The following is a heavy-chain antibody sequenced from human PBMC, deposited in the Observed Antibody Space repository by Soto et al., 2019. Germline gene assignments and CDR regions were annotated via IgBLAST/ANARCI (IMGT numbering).Heavy chain of an antibody. CDR2: IIPIFGTA. Sequence: QVQLVQSGAEVKKPGSSVKVSCKASGGTFSSYAISWVRQAPGQGLEWMGGIIPIFGTANYAQKFQGRVTITADESTSTAYMELSSLRSEVTAVYYCARGAKPLAGYYYYGMDVWGQGTTVTVSS. CDR1: GGTFSSYA. J-gene: IGHJ6*02. CDR3: ARGAKPLAGYYYYGMDV. V-gene: IGHV1-69*12.